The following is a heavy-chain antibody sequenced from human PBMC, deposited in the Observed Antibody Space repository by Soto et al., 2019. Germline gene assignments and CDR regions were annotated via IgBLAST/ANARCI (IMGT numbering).Heavy chain of an antibody. CDR1: GGSISNAAYY. CDR3: ARATGVVVAATRVNWFDP. CDR2: IYYSGST. Sequence: QVQLQESGPGLVKPSQTLSLTCTVSGGSISNAAYYWSWIRQHPGKGLEWIGYIYYSGSTDYNPSRRSRVTISIDASNNQFSLKRSSVTAADTAVYYCARATGVVVAATRVNWFDPRGQGTLVTVSS. D-gene: IGHD2-15*01. J-gene: IGHJ5*02. V-gene: IGHV4-31*03.